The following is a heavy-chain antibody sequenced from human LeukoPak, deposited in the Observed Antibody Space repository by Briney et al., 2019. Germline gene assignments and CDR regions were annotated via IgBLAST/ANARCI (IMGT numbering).Heavy chain of an antibody. D-gene: IGHD3-22*01. J-gene: IGHJ4*01. Sequence: SQTLSLTCTVSGGSISSGSYYCSWIRQPAGKGLEWIGRIYTSGSTNYNPCLKRRGTISVDTSKNQFSLKLSSVTAANTAVYYCARRNKNFYDCSGYQLEPHFDYWGQGTLVNGSS. CDR3: ARRNKNFYDCSGYQLEPHFDY. CDR1: GGSISSGSYY. CDR2: IYTSGST. V-gene: IGHV4-61*02.